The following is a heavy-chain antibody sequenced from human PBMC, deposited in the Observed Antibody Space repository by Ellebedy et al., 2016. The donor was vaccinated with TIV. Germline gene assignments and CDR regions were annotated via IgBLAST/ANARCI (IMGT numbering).Heavy chain of an antibody. V-gene: IGHV1-69*10. CDR3: ARALYGGNSGAPFDS. J-gene: IGHJ5*01. CDR1: GYTFTAYY. D-gene: IGHD4-23*01. CDR2: IIPLLGIP. Sequence: AASVKVSCKASGYTFTAYYIHWVRQAPGQGLEWMGVIIPLLGIPNYAQKFQGRVTITADKSTSTVYMELSSLRSEDTAVYYCARALYGGNSGAPFDSWGQGTLVTVSS.